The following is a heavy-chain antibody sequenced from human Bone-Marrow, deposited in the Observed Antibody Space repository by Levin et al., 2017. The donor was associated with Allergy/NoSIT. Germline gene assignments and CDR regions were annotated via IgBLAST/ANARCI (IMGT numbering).Heavy chain of an antibody. CDR3: AVFSFRYGTFDI. Sequence: SETLSLTCAVYGASFSGYYWSWIRQPPGRGLEWIGEISHRESTTYNPSLKSRVTISLDTSGNQYSLRLDSVTAADTAIYYCAVFSFRYGTFDIWGQGTTVTVSS. V-gene: IGHV4-34*01. J-gene: IGHJ3*02. D-gene: IGHD4-17*01. CDR2: ISHREST. CDR1: GASFSGYY.